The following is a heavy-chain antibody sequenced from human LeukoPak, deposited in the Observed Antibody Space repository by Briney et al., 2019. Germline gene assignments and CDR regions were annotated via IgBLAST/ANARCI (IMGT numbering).Heavy chain of an antibody. D-gene: IGHD3-22*01. Sequence: GGSLRLSCAASGFTFSSYGMHWVRQAPGKGLEWVAVIWYDGSNKYYADSVKGRFTISRDNSKNTLYLQMNSLRAEDTAVYYCARGFSLDSSDQYYFDYWGQGTLVTVSS. CDR3: ARGFSLDSSDQYYFDY. CDR2: IWYDGSNK. J-gene: IGHJ4*02. V-gene: IGHV3-33*01. CDR1: GFTFSSYG.